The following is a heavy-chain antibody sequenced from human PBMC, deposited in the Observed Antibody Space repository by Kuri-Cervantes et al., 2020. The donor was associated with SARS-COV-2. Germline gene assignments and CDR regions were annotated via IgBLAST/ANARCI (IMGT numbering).Heavy chain of an antibody. J-gene: IGHJ4*02. D-gene: IGHD3-16*01. CDR1: GGSISSGGYY. Sequence: LRLSCTVSGGSISSGGYYWSWIRQHPGKGLEWIGYIYYSGSTYYNPSLKSRVTISVDTSKNQFSLKLSSVTAADTAVYYCARDGAFNFDYWGQGTLVTVSS. V-gene: IGHV4-31*03. CDR2: IYYSGST. CDR3: ARDGAFNFDY.